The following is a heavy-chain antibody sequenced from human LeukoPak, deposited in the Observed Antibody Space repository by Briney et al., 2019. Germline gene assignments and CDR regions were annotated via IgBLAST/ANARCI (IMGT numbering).Heavy chain of an antibody. CDR1: EFTFSRYW. CDR2: ISGSGGST. V-gene: IGHV3-23*01. CDR3: AKVTAGLRVLWFGEFDY. Sequence: GGSLRLSCAASEFTFSRYWMSWVRQAPGKGLEWVSAISGSGGSTYYADSVKGRFTISRDNSKNTLYLQMNSLRAEDTAVYYCAKVTAGLRVLWFGEFDYWGQGTLVTVSS. D-gene: IGHD3-10*01. J-gene: IGHJ4*02.